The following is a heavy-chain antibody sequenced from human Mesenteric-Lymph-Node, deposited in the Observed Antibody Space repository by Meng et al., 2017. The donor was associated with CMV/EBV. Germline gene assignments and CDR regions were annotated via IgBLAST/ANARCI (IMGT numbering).Heavy chain of an antibody. Sequence: GGSLRLSCAASGFTFSSYWMHWVRQAPGKGLEWVSGINWNGGSTGYADSVKGRFTISRDNAKNSLYLQMNSLRAEDTAVYYCARTFAVAGLYCGQGTLVTVSS. V-gene: IGHV3-20*04. CDR1: GFTFSSYW. CDR3: ARTFAVAGLY. CDR2: INWNGGST. J-gene: IGHJ4*02. D-gene: IGHD6-19*01.